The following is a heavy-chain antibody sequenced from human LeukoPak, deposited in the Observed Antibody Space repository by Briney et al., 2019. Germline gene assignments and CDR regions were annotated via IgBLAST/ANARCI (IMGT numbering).Heavy chain of an antibody. CDR2: IYHSGST. CDR1: GGSISISNW. J-gene: IGHJ5*02. Sequence: SETLSLTCAVSGGSISISNWWTWVRQPPGKGLEWIGEIYHSGSTNYNPSLESRVTISVDKSRNQFSLKVTSVIAADTAVYYCATSTALLRDGFDPWGQGTLVTVSS. V-gene: IGHV4-4*02. CDR3: ATSTALLRDGFDP. D-gene: IGHD2-2*01.